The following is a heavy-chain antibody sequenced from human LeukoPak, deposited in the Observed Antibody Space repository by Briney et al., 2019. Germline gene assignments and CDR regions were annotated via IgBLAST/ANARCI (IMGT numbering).Heavy chain of an antibody. V-gene: IGHV4-59*01. CDR1: GASISNKF. CDR3: ARELGVMVYAIGSLTSIFDY. J-gene: IGHJ4*02. CDR2: ISYTGTT. D-gene: IGHD2-8*01. Sequence: SETLSLTCDVSGASISNKFWSWIRHPPGKGLEWIGYISYTGTTNYNPSLQSRVTISVDTSKNQLSLKVTSMTAADTAVYYCARELGVMVYAIGSLTSIFDYWGQGTLVTVSS.